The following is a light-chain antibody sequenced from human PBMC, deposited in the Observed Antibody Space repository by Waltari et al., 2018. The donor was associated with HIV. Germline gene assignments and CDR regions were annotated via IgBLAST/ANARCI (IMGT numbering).Light chain of an antibody. CDR2: QDS. CDR3: QAWDSGTVV. CDR1: ELAHKY. J-gene: IGLJ3*02. Sequence: SFELTQPPSVSVSSGQPSNIACSGNELAHKYVSWYQQRSRQSPLLVMFQDSKRPSGIPERFSGSNSGNTATLTITEAQPLDEGQYSCQAWDSGTVVFGGGTNLSVL. V-gene: IGLV3-1*01.